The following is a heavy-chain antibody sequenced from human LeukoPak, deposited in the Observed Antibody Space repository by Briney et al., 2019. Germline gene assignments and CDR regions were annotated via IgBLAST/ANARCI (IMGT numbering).Heavy chain of an antibody. CDR2: IYHSGST. CDR3: ARLVRQQLAFFDY. V-gene: IGHV4-38-2*02. D-gene: IGHD6-13*01. CDR1: GYSISSGYY. Sequence: PSETLSLTCTVSGYSISSGYYWGWIRQPPGKGLEWIGSIYHSGSTYYNPSLKSRVTISVDTSKNQFSLKLSSVTAADTAVYYCARLVRQQLAFFDYWGQGTLVTVSS. J-gene: IGHJ4*02.